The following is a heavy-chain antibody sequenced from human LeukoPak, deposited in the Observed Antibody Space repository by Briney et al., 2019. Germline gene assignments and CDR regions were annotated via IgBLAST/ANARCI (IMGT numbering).Heavy chain of an antibody. CDR2: INPNSGGT. D-gene: IGHD3-22*01. Sequence: GAPVKVSCKASGYAFTGYYMHWVRQVPGQGLEWMGWINPNSGGTNYAQKFKGRVTMTRDTSTSTVYMELSSLRSEDTAVYYCARDDSSGYYYWGQGTLVTVSS. V-gene: IGHV1-2*02. CDR3: ARDDSSGYYY. J-gene: IGHJ4*02. CDR1: GYAFTGYY.